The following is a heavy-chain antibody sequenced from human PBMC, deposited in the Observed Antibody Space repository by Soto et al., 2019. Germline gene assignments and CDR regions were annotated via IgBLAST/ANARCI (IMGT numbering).Heavy chain of an antibody. CDR1: GFTFSSYW. V-gene: IGHV3-21*01. CDR3: ARVPPMVRGVITEMDV. D-gene: IGHD3-10*01. CDR2: ISTSRSNI. J-gene: IGHJ6*04. Sequence: PGGSLRLSCAASGFTFSSYWMHWVRQAPGKGLEWVSRISTSRSNIYYADSVRGRFTISRDNTKNTLYLQMNSLRAEDTAVFYCARVPPMVRGVITEMDVWGKGTTVTVSS.